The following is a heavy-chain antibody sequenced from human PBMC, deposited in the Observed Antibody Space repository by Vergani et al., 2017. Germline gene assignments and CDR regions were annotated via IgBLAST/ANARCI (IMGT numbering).Heavy chain of an antibody. CDR2: ISSGSSSI. V-gene: IGHV3-48*01. CDR1: GFTFSGYG. D-gene: IGHD3-9*01. Sequence: EVQLVEPGGGLVLPGGSLRLSCAASGFTFSGYGMNWVRQAPGKGLEWVSYISSGSSSIYYADSVKGRFTISRDNAKNSVHLQMNSLRAEDTAVYYCARDHYDILTGYYRPDYWGQGTLVTVSS. CDR3: ARDHYDILTGYYRPDY. J-gene: IGHJ4*02.